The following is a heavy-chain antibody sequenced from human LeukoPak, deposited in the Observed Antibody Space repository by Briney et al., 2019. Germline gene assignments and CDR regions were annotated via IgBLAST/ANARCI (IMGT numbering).Heavy chain of an antibody. CDR3: AKGDYYGSGSTFKNGMDV. V-gene: IGHV3-66*01. CDR1: GFIVNYNY. Sequence: GVLRLSCAASGFIVNYNYMSWVRQPPGKGLEWVSVVYSGGSTYYADSVKGRFTISRDNSKNTLYLQVNSLRAEDTAVYYCAKGDYYGSGSTFKNGMDVWGQGTTVTVSS. J-gene: IGHJ6*02. CDR2: VYSGGST. D-gene: IGHD3-10*01.